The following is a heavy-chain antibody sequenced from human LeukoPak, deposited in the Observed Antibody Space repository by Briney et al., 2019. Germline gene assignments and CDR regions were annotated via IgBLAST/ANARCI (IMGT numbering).Heavy chain of an antibody. D-gene: IGHD2-2*01. V-gene: IGHV3-30*02. CDR1: GFTFSSYG. CDR3: AKVRGYQLLIRY. Sequence: GGSLRLSCAASGFTFSSYGMHWVRQAPGKGLEWVGFIRYDGSNKYYADSVKGRFTISRDNSKNTLYLQMNSLRAEDTAVYYCAKVRGYQLLIRYWGQGTLVTVSS. J-gene: IGHJ4*02. CDR2: IRYDGSNK.